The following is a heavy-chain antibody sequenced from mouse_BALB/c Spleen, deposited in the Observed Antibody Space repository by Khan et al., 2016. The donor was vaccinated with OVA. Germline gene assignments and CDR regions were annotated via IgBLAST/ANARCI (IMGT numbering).Heavy chain of an antibody. J-gene: IGHJ4*01. CDR2: IDPATGNI. Sequence: VQLQQSGAELVKPGASVKLSCTVSGFNIKDTYMHWVNQRPEQGLEWIGRIDPATGNIKYDPKFQGKATITSDTSSNRADLHLSSLTSEDTAASYGARTGIHYYGSYVTDYWGQATSATVSS. V-gene: IGHV14-3*02. CDR3: ARTGIHYYGSYVTDY. D-gene: IGHD1-2*01. CDR1: GFNIKDTY.